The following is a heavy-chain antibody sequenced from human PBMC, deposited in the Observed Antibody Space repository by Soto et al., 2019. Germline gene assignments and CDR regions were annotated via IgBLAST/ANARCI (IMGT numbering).Heavy chain of an antibody. CDR2: INAGNGNT. CDR3: ARYPCTNGVCFSSHFDY. D-gene: IGHD2-8*01. Sequence: ASVKVSCKASGYTFTSYYMYWVRQAPGQRLEWMGWINAGNGNTKYSQKFQGRVTITRDTSATTAYMELSSVRSEDTAVYYCARYPCTNGVCFSSHFDYWGQGTLVTVSS. V-gene: IGHV1-3*01. J-gene: IGHJ4*02. CDR1: GYTFTSYY.